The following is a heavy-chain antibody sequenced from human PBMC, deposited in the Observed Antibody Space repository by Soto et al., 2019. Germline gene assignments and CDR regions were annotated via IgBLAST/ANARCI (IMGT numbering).Heavy chain of an antibody. CDR3: ASVNPNYYDSSGYRDY. CDR2: IYPGDSDT. CDR1: GYSFTNYW. D-gene: IGHD3-22*01. J-gene: IGHJ4*02. Sequence: PGESLKISCKGSGYSFTNYWIGWVRQMPGKGLEWMGIIYPGDSDTTYSPSFQGQVTISADKSSSTAYLQWSSLKASDTAMYYCASVNPNYYDSSGYRDYWGQGTLVTVSS. V-gene: IGHV5-51*01.